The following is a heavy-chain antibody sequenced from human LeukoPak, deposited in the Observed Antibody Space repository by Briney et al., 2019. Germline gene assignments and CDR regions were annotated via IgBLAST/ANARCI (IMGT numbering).Heavy chain of an antibody. D-gene: IGHD3-22*01. Sequence: PSETLSLTCTVSGGSISSSSYYWGWIRQPPGKELQWIASVYYSGRTNYSPSLKSRVTISVDTSKNQFSLKLNSVTAADTAVYYCARRDNSGYYNWFDPWGQGTLVTVSS. CDR1: GGSISSSSYY. CDR3: ARRDNSGYYNWFDP. V-gene: IGHV4-39*07. J-gene: IGHJ5*02. CDR2: VYYSGRT.